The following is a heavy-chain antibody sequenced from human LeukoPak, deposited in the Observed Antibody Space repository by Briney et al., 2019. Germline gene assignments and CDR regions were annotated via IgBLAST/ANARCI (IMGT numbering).Heavy chain of an antibody. J-gene: IGHJ4*02. V-gene: IGHV3-21*01. CDR3: ARANPLYGGYHFDF. Sequence: GGSLRLSCAASGFTFSSYSKNWVRQAPGKGLEWVSSISSSSSYIYYADSVKGRFTISRDNAKNSLYLQMNSMRAEDTAVYYCARANPLYGGYHFDFWGQGSLVTVSS. CDR2: ISSSSSYI. D-gene: IGHD4-17*01. CDR1: GFTFSSYS.